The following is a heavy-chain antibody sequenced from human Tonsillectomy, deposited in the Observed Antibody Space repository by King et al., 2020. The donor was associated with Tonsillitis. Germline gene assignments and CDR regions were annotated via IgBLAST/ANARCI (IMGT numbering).Heavy chain of an antibody. V-gene: IGHV3-21*01. CDR1: GFTFSSYS. D-gene: IGHD3-22*01. J-gene: IGHJ4*02. Sequence: VQLVESGGGLVKPGGSLRLSCAASGFTFSSYSMNWVRQAPGKGLEWVSSISSSSSYIYYADSVKGRFTISRDNAKNSLYLQMYSLRAEDTAVYYCARESDSSGYYYPVNLFDYWGQGTLVTVSS. CDR2: ISSSSSYI. CDR3: ARESDSSGYYYPVNLFDY.